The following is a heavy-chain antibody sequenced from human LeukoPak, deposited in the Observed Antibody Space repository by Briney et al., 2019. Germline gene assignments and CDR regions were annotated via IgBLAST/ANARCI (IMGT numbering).Heavy chain of an antibody. J-gene: IGHJ4*02. D-gene: IGHD6-19*01. CDR3: ARSGPIAVAGVDY. CDR1: GGSISSYY. Sequence: SETLSLTCIVSGGSISSYYWSWIRQPAGKGLEWTGRIYSSGDTNYNPSLKSRVTILVDKSKNQFSLKLGSVTAADTAVYYCARSGPIAVAGVDYWGQGTLVTVSS. V-gene: IGHV4-4*07. CDR2: IYSSGDT.